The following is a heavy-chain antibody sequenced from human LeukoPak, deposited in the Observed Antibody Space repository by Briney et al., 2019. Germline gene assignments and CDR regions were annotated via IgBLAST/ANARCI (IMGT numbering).Heavy chain of an antibody. J-gene: IGHJ5*02. CDR3: ASASSGYYYDNWFDP. CDR1: GGSISSGDYY. D-gene: IGHD3-22*01. V-gene: IGHV4-31*03. CDR2: ISNSGNT. Sequence: SETLSLTCTVSGGSISSGDYYWTWIRQHPGRGLEWMGYISNSGNTYYKPSLKSRVTMSLDTSQSQFSLRLTSVSAADTAVYYCASASSGYYYDNWFDPWGQGTLVTVSS.